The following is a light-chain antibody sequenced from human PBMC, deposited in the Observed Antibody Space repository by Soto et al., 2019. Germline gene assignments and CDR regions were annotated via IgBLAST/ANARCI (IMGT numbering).Light chain of an antibody. V-gene: IGKV3-20*01. Sequence: EIVLTQSPGTLSLSPGERATLSCRASQSVSSSYLAWYQQKPGQAPRLLIYGASSSATGIPARFSGSGSGTDVTLTISRLELEDFAVYYCQQYGSSPLFTFGPGTKVDIK. CDR1: QSVSSSY. CDR3: QQYGSSPLFT. CDR2: GAS. J-gene: IGKJ3*01.